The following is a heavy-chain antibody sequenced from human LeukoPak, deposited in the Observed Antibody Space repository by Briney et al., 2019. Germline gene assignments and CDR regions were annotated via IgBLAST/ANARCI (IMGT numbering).Heavy chain of an antibody. V-gene: IGHV4-38-2*01. J-gene: IGHJ4*02. CDR1: GYPINIDYS. D-gene: IGHD4-17*01. CDR3: ARARLRRVYYFDY. Sequence: KTSETLSLTCFVSGYPINIDYSWGWIRQSPGKGLEWIGVISPKGITYYNPSLRGRVSISPDTSKNQFSLKLSSVTAADTAVYYCARARLRRVYYFDYWGQGTLVTVSS. CDR2: ISPKGIT.